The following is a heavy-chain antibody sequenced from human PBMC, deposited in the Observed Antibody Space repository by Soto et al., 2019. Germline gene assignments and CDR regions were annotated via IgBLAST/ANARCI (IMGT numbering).Heavy chain of an antibody. D-gene: IGHD4-17*01. Sequence: DVQLVKSGGGLIQPGGSLRLSCAASGITATNGHMNWVRQAPGKGLEGVSVIYSDDNTNYADAVKGRFTISRDTSKNTVYLQMNSLRAEDTAVYYCARDWNGDKYFDFWDQGSLVTVSS. V-gene: IGHV3-53*01. CDR2: IYSDDNT. CDR3: ARDWNGDKYFDF. J-gene: IGHJ4*02. CDR1: GITATNGH.